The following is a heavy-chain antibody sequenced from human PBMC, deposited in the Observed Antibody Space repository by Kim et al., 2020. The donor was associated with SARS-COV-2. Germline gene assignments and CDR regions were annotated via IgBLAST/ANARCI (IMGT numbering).Heavy chain of an antibody. D-gene: IGHD3-3*01. CDR1: GGSFSGYY. V-gene: IGHV4-34*01. J-gene: IGHJ3*02. CDR2: INHSGST. Sequence: SETLSLTCAVYGGSFSGYYWSWIRQPPGKGLEWIGEINHSGSTNYNPSLKSRVTISVDTSKNQFSLKLSSVTAADTAVYYCARGRWTTIFGVVINDAFDIWGPGPMVTGSS. CDR3: ARGRWTTIFGVVINDAFDI.